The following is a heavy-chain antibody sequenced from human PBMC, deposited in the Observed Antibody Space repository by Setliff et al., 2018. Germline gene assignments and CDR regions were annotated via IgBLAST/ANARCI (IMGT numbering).Heavy chain of an antibody. CDR1: GFTFSSYW. CDR3: ARLLAGTGGFFYYGVDV. Sequence: GGSLRLSCAASGFTFSSYWMSWVRQAPGKGLEWVANIKQDGSEKYYVDSVKGRFTISRDNAKNSLYLQMNSLRAEDTAVYYCARLLAGTGGFFYYGVDVWGQGTTVTVSS. D-gene: IGHD6-19*01. J-gene: IGHJ6*02. V-gene: IGHV3-7*01. CDR2: IKQDGSEK.